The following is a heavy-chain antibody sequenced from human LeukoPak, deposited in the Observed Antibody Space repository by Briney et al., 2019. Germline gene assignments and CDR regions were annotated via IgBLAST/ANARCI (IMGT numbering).Heavy chain of an antibody. J-gene: IGHJ4*02. V-gene: IGHV1-69*04. CDR1: GGTFSSYA. CDR3: AGGPIVVVVAAYFDY. Sequence: SVKVSCKASGGTFSSYAISWVRQAPGQGLEWMGSIIPIFGIANYAHKFQGRVTITAHKSTRTASMELSNLRCEDRAVYYCAGGPIVVVVAAYFDYWGQGTLVSVSS. D-gene: IGHD2-15*01. CDR2: IIPIFGIA.